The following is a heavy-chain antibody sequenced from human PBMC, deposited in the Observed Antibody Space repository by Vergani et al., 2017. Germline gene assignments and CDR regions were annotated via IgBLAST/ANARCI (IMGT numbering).Heavy chain of an antibody. CDR2: IYYSGST. J-gene: IGHJ4*02. Sequence: VHRQNSGQELLKPWETLSPPGTVPGGSTSSYYWSWIRRPPGKGLEWIGYIYYSGSTNYNPSLKSRVTISVDTSKNQFSLKLSSVTAADTAVYYCARGEAVAADYWGQGTLVTVSS. CDR3: ARGEAVAADY. D-gene: IGHD6-19*01. V-gene: IGHV4-59*01. CDR1: GGSTSSYY.